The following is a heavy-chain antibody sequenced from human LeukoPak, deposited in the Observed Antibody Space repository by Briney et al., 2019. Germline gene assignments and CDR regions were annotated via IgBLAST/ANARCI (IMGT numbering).Heavy chain of an antibody. D-gene: IGHD2-2*02. Sequence: GGSLRLSCAASGFTFSSYGMHWVRQAPGKGLEWVAVIWYDGSNKYYADSVKGRFTISRDNSKNTLYLQMNSLRAEDTAVYYCAKDYSLYCSSASCYTPFDYWGQGALVTVSS. CDR2: IWYDGSNK. J-gene: IGHJ4*02. CDR3: AKDYSLYCSSASCYTPFDY. CDR1: GFTFSSYG. V-gene: IGHV3-33*06.